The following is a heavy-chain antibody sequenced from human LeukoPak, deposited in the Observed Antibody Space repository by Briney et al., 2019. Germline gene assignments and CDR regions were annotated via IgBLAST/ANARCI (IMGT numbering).Heavy chain of an antibody. Sequence: GGSLRLSCAASGFRFSSYAMHWVRQAPGKGLEWVAVTSFDKSNKYFADSVKGRFTISRDNSKNTVSLQMNSLRAEDTAVYYCAKDTRGSGSYYRGFDYWGQGTLVTVSS. CDR1: GFRFSSYA. D-gene: IGHD3-10*01. V-gene: IGHV3-30*04. CDR2: TSFDKSNK. CDR3: AKDTRGSGSYYRGFDY. J-gene: IGHJ4*02.